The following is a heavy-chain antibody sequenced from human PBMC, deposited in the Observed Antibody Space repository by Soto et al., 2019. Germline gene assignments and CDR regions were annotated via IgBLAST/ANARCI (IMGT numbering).Heavy chain of an antibody. CDR1: GYSFTSYW. J-gene: IGHJ4*02. CDR3: ASSSGYYYDRYFDY. D-gene: IGHD3-22*01. V-gene: IGHV5-51*01. Sequence: GESLKLSRKGSGYSFTSYWIDWVRQMPGKGLEWMGIIYPGDSDTRHSPSFQGQVTISADKYISTAYLQWSSLKASDTAMYYCASSSGYYYDRYFDYWGQGTLVTVSS. CDR2: IYPGDSDT.